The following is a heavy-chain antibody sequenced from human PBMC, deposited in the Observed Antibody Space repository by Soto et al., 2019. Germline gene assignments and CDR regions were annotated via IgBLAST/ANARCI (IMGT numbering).Heavy chain of an antibody. Sequence: PSETLSLTCTVSGGSISSSSYYWGWIRQPPGKGLEWIGSIYYSGSTYYNPSLKSRVTISVDTSKNQFSLKLSSVTAADTAVYYCARHSGIAAAGTQNWWANYYYYYGMDVWGQGTTVTVSS. CDR1: GGSISSSSYY. CDR3: ARHSGIAAAGTQNWWANYYYYYGMDV. CDR2: IYYSGST. V-gene: IGHV4-39*01. D-gene: IGHD6-13*01. J-gene: IGHJ6*02.